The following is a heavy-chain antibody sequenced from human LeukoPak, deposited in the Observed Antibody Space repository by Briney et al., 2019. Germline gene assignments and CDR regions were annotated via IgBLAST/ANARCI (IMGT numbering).Heavy chain of an antibody. J-gene: IGHJ4*02. CDR2: TYYRSKWYN. V-gene: IGHV6-1*01. CDR1: GDSVSSNSAA. CDR3: ATGYGDNFDY. Sequence: SQTLSLPCAISGDSVSSNSAAWNWIRPSPSRGLEWLGRTYYRSKWYNDYAVSVKSRITINPDTSKNQFSLQLNSVTPEDTAVYYCATGYGDNFDYWGQGTLVTVSS. D-gene: IGHD4-17*01.